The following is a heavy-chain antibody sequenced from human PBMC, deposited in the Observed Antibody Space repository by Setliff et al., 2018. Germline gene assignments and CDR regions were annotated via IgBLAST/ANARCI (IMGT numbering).Heavy chain of an antibody. Sequence: TCTTDYYWGWIRQPPGKGLEWIGCVYYSGNTYYNPSLKSRVTISVDTSKNQFSLRVSSVTAADTAVYYCARSFSRREKFLLDYWGQGALVTVSS. J-gene: IGHJ4*02. V-gene: IGHV4-39*07. CDR2: VYYSGNT. CDR3: ARSFSRREKFLLDY. CDR1: TCTTDYY.